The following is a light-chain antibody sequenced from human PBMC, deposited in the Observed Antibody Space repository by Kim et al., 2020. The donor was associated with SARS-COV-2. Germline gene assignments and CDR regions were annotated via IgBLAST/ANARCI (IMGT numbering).Light chain of an antibody. J-gene: IGKJ5*01. CDR2: WAS. Sequence: TINCKSSQSVLYSSNNKNYLAWYQQKPGQPPKLLIYWASTRESGVPDRFSGSGSGTDFTLTISSLQAEDVAVYYCQQYYSTPPITFGQGTRLEIK. CDR1: QSVLYSSNNKNY. CDR3: QQYYSTPPIT. V-gene: IGKV4-1*01.